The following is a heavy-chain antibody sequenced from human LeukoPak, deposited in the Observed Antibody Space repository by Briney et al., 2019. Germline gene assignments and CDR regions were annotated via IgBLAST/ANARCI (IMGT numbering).Heavy chain of an antibody. Sequence: PGGSLRLSCEASGFIFSNYWMSWVRQAPGKGLEWVANIKQDGSVKNYVDSMAGRFIISRDNAKNFLYLQMNSLGAEDTAVYYCVRTSRSISSDYWGQGTEVSVSS. CDR1: GFIFSNYW. J-gene: IGHJ4*02. CDR3: VRTSRSISSDY. CDR2: IKQDGSVK. V-gene: IGHV3-7*01. D-gene: IGHD3-3*02.